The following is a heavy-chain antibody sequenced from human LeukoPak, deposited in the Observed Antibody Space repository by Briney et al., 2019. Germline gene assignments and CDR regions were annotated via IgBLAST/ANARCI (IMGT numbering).Heavy chain of an antibody. CDR1: GFTFSSYW. V-gene: IGHV3-74*01. Sequence: PGGSLRLSCAASGFTFSSYWMHWVRQAPGKGLVWVSRINSDGSSTSYADSVEGRFTISRDNAKNTLYLQMNSLRAEDTAVYYCARDYYDSSGYYYYYYYYMDVWGKGTTVTVSS. CDR3: ARDYYDSSGYYYYYYYYMDV. CDR2: INSDGSST. J-gene: IGHJ6*03. D-gene: IGHD3-22*01.